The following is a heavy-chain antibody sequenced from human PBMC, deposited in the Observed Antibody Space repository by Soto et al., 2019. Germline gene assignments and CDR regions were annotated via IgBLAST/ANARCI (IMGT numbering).Heavy chain of an antibody. V-gene: IGHV4-34*01. Sequence: SETLSLTCAFFVGSFSDSYWSCIRHSPEKGLEWIGEITNSGSTYYNPSLKSRVTISGDTSKNQFSLEVRSVTAADTAVYFCARGRTAIHKRWFDSLGQGTLVSVSS. D-gene: IGHD5-18*01. CDR3: ARGRTAIHKRWFDS. CDR1: VGSFSDSY. CDR2: ITNSGST. J-gene: IGHJ5*01.